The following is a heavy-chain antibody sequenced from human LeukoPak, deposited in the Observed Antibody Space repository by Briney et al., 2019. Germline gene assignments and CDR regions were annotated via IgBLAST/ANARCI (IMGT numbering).Heavy chain of an antibody. Sequence: GGSLRLSCAASGFTFSSYGMHWVRQAPGKGLEWVAFIRYDGSNKYYADSVKGRFTISRDNSKNTLYLQMNSLRAEDTAVYYCAKDDSGYASTLDYWGQGTLVTVSS. J-gene: IGHJ4*02. CDR3: AKDDSGYASTLDY. V-gene: IGHV3-30*02. CDR2: IRYDGSNK. D-gene: IGHD5-12*01. CDR1: GFTFSSYG.